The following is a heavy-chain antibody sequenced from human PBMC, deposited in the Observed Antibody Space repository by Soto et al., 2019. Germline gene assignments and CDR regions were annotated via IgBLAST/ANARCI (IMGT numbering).Heavy chain of an antibody. Sequence: QVQLQESGPGLVKPSETLSLTCTVSGGSISSYYWSWIRQPPGKGLEWIGYIYYSGSTNYNPSLNSRVTISVDTSKNQFSLKLSSVTAADTAVYYCARDYGDYGYYYYYGMDVWGQGTTVTVSS. CDR2: IYYSGST. CDR3: ARDYGDYGYYYYYGMDV. J-gene: IGHJ6*02. D-gene: IGHD4-17*01. V-gene: IGHV4-59*01. CDR1: GGSISSYY.